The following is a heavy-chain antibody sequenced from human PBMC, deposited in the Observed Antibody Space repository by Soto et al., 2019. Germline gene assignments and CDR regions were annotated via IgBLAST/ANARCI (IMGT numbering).Heavy chain of an antibody. CDR2: INSDGSST. CDR1: GFTFSSYW. D-gene: IGHD4-17*01. CDR3: ARMESSGDYGDYLYYYYYGMDV. J-gene: IGHJ6*02. V-gene: IGHV3-74*01. Sequence: VGSLRLSCAASGFTFSSYWMHWIRQAPGRGLVWVSRINSDGSSTSYADSVKGRFTISRDNTKNTLYLQMNSLRAEGTAVYYCARMESSGDYGDYLYYYYYGMDVWGQGTTVTVSS.